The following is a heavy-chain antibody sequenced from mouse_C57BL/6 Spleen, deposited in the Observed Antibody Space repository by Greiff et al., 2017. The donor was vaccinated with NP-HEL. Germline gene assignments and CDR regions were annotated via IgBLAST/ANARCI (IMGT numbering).Heavy chain of an antibody. D-gene: IGHD4-1*02. J-gene: IGHJ4*01. V-gene: IGHV1-80*01. CDR1: GYAFSSYW. Sequence: VKLQQSGAELVKPGASVKISCKASGYAFSSYWMNWVKQRPGKGLEWIGQIYPGDGDTNYNGKFKGKATLTADKSSSTAYMQLSSLTSEDSAVYFCARGGPTGSYAMDYWGQGTSVTVSS. CDR3: ARGGPTGSYAMDY. CDR2: IYPGDGDT.